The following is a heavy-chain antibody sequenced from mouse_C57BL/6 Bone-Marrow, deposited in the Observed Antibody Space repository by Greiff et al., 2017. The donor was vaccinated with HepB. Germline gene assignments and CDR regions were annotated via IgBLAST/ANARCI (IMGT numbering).Heavy chain of an antibody. CDR3: ARRSGTTVVAHWYFDG. V-gene: IGHV5-15*04. CDR1: GFTFSDYG. J-gene: IGHJ1*03. CDR2: ISNLAYSI. Sequence: EVNVVESGGGLVQPGGSLKLSCAASGFTFSDYGMAWVRQAPRKGPEWVAFISNLAYSIYYADTVTGRFTISRENAKNTLYLERSSLRSEDTAMYYCARRSGTTVVAHWYFDGWGTGTTVTVSS. D-gene: IGHD1-1*01.